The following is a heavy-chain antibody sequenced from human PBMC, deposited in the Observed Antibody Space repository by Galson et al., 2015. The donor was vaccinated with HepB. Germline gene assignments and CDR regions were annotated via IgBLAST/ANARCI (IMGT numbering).Heavy chain of an antibody. V-gene: IGHV1-46*01. CDR1: GYTFTSYY. D-gene: IGHD6-19*01. J-gene: IGHJ5*02. Sequence: SVKVSCKASGYTFTSYYMHWVRQAPGQGLEWMGIINPSGGSTSYAQKFQGRVTMTRDTSTSTVYMKLSSLRSEDTAVYYCARDSEQWLPSRENWFDPWGQGTLVTVSS. CDR2: INPSGGST. CDR3: ARDSEQWLPSRENWFDP.